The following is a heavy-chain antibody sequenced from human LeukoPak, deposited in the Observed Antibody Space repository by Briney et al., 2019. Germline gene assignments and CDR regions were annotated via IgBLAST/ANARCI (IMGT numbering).Heavy chain of an antibody. CDR1: GCSISSGDYY. CDR3: ARVDVVVPAANNWFDP. CDR2: IYYSGST. D-gene: IGHD2-2*01. Sequence: SQTLSLTCTASGCSISSGDYYWSWIRQPPGKGLEWIGYIYYSGSTYYNPSLKSRVTISVDTSKNQFSLKLSSVTAADTAVYYCARVDVVVPAANNWFDPWGQGTLVTVSS. V-gene: IGHV4-30-4*08. J-gene: IGHJ5*02.